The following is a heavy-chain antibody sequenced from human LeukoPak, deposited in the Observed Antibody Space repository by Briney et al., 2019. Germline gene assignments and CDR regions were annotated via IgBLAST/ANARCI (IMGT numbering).Heavy chain of an antibody. CDR3: ARTVGYSSGWYYFDY. CDR2: INPNSGGT. J-gene: IGHJ4*02. CDR1: GYTFTGYY. Sequence: GASVKVSCKASGYTFTGYYMQWVRQAPGQGLEWMGWINPNSGGTNYAQKFQGRVTMTRDTSISTAYMELSRLRSDDTAVYYCARTVGYSSGWYYFDYWGQGTLVTVS. V-gene: IGHV1-2*02. D-gene: IGHD6-19*01.